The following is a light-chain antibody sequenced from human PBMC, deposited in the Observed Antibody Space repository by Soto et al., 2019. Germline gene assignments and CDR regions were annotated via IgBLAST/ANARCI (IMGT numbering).Light chain of an antibody. CDR2: GNN. CDR3: QSYDSSLIGSGLV. CDR1: SSNIGAGYD. V-gene: IGLV1-40*01. Sequence: QSVLTQPPSVSGAPGQRVTISCTGSSSNIGAGYDVHWYQQLPGTAPKVLIYGNNNRPAGVPDRFSGSKSGTSASLAITGFQADDEANYYCQSYDSSLIGSGLVFGGGTQLTVL. J-gene: IGLJ3*02.